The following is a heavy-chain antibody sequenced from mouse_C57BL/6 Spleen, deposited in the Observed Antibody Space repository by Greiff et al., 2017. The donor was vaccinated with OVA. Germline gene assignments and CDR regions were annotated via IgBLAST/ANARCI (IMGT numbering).Heavy chain of an antibody. CDR3: ARAHYGNYVEYFDV. J-gene: IGHJ1*03. Sequence: EVMLVESGPGMVKPSQSLSLTCTVTGYSITSGYDWHWIRHFPGNKLEWMGYISYSGSTNYNPSLKSRISITHDTSKNHFFLKLNSVTTEDTATYYCARAHYGNYVEYFDVWGTGTTVTVSS. D-gene: IGHD2-1*01. V-gene: IGHV3-1*01. CDR2: ISYSGST. CDR1: GYSITSGYD.